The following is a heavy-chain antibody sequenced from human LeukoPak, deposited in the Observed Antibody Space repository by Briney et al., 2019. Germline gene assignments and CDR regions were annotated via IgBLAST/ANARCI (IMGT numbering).Heavy chain of an antibody. Sequence: GGSLRLSCAASEFSFSTYWVTWVRQAPGKGLEWVANINQDGSEKYYVDSVKGRFTISRDNAKNSLYLQMNSLRAEDTALYYCARGGRTSSWFWEDWGQGTLVTVSS. CDR2: INQDGSEK. CDR1: EFSFSTYW. V-gene: IGHV3-7*01. J-gene: IGHJ4*02. CDR3: ARGGRTSSWFWED. D-gene: IGHD6-13*01.